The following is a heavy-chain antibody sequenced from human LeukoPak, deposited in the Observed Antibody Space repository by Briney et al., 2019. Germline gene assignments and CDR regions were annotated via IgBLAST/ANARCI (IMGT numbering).Heavy chain of an antibody. V-gene: IGHV1-18*01. Sequence: ASVKVSCKASGYTFTSYGISWVRQAPGQGLEWMGWISAYNGNTNYAQKFQERVTITRDMSTSTAYMELSSLRSEDTAVYYCAADLGYCSGGRCHLDYWGRGTLVTVSS. CDR1: GYTFTSYG. D-gene: IGHD2-15*01. CDR3: AADLGYCSGGRCHLDY. CDR2: ISAYNGNT. J-gene: IGHJ4*02.